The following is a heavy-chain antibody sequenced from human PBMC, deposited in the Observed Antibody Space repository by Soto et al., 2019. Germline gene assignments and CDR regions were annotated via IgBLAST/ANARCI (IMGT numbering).Heavy chain of an antibody. V-gene: IGHV1-69*01. Sequence: QVQLVQSGAEVKKPASSVKVSCKASGGTFNNYPITWVRQAPGEGLEWMGGSIPIFGTANYAQNFQGRVTISVDESTSTAYIELSSLRSEDTAVYYCARGRGYSGDDHYYYFDMDVWGQVTTVTVSS. J-gene: IGHJ6*02. D-gene: IGHD5-12*01. CDR2: SIPIFGTA. CDR3: ARGRGYSGDDHYYYFDMDV. CDR1: GGTFNNYP.